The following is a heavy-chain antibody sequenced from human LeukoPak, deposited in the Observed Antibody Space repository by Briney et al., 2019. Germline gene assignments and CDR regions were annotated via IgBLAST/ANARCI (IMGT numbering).Heavy chain of an antibody. CDR1: GYTFTSYG. V-gene: IGHV1-18*04. D-gene: IGHD3-3*01. CDR3: ARVLVLRFFEWLSPHYFDY. J-gene: IGHJ4*02. CDR2: ISAYNGNT. Sequence: ASVKVSCKASGYTFTSYGISWVRQAPGQGLEWMGWISAYNGNTNYAQKLQGRVTMTTDTSTSTAYMELRSLRSDDTAVYYCARVLVLRFFEWLSPHYFDYWGQGTLVTVSP.